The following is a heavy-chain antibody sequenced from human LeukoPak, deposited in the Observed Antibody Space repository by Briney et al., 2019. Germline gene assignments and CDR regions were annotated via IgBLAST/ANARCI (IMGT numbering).Heavy chain of an antibody. J-gene: IGHJ4*02. V-gene: IGHV1-58*01. CDR1: GFTFTSSA. D-gene: IGHD5-18*01. Sequence: TSVKVSCEASGFTFTSSAVQWVRQARGQRLEWIGWIVVGSGNTNYAQKFQERVTITRDMSTSTAYMELSSLRSEDTAVYYCARDLCRYGYCYFDYWGQGTLVTVSS. CDR2: IVVGSGNT. CDR3: ARDLCRYGYCYFDY.